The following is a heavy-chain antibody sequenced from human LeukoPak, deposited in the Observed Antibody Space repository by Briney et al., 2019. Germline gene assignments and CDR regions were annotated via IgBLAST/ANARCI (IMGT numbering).Heavy chain of an antibody. CDR1: GFTFSSYE. V-gene: IGHV3-48*03. J-gene: IGHJ4*02. D-gene: IGHD6-13*01. Sequence: PGGSLRPSCAASGFTFSSYEMNWVRQAPGKGLEWASYISSSGSTIYYADSVKGRFTISRDNAKNSLYLQMNSLRAEDTAVYYCARELAQKFDYWGQGTLVTVSS. CDR2: ISSSGSTI. CDR3: ARELAQKFDY.